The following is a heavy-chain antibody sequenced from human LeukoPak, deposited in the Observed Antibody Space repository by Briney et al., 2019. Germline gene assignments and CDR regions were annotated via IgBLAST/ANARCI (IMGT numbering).Heavy chain of an antibody. V-gene: IGHV5-51*01. D-gene: IGHD1-26*01. Sequence: GESLRISCEGSGFIFTDYYIGWVRQMPGKGLEWMGIIHPGDSDARYSPAFQDQVTISADKSINTAYLQWSSLKASDTAIYYCAREGRYSGSHTHDFWGQGTPVTVSS. CDR2: IHPGDSDA. CDR3: AREGRYSGSHTHDF. J-gene: IGHJ4*02. CDR1: GFIFTDYY.